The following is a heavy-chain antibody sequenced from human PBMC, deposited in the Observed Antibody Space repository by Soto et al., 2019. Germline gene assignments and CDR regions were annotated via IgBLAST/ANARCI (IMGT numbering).Heavy chain of an antibody. D-gene: IGHD5-18*01. Sequence: PGGSLRLSCAASGFTVSSNYMSWVRQAPGKGLEWVSVIYSGGSTYYADSVKGRFTISRDNSKNTLYLQMNSLRAEDTAVYYCAREATGGYSYGSFDYWGQGTLVTVSS. V-gene: IGHV3-66*01. J-gene: IGHJ4*02. CDR1: GFTVSSNY. CDR2: IYSGGST. CDR3: AREATGGYSYGSFDY.